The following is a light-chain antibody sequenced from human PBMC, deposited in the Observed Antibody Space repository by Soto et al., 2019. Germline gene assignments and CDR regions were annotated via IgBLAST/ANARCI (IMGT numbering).Light chain of an antibody. CDR3: QQYHNWPIT. V-gene: IGKV3-15*01. CDR2: GAF. CDR1: QSVSSN. Sequence: EIVMTQSPVTLSVSPGERVTLSCRASQSVSSNLAWYQQKPGQAPSLLIYGAFTRATGIPARFSGTGSGTEFTLTISSLQSEDFAVYYCQQYHNWPITFGQGTRLEIK. J-gene: IGKJ5*01.